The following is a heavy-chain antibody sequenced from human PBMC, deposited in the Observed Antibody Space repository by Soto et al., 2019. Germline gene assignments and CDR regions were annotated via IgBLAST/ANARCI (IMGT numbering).Heavy chain of an antibody. CDR3: ARGRYCLTGRCFPNWFDS. CDR1: GDSISNLDYF. V-gene: IGHV4-30-4*01. J-gene: IGHJ5*01. CDR2: IYKSATT. D-gene: IGHD7-27*01. Sequence: SETLSLTCSVSGDSISNLDYFWAWIRQPPGQALEYIGYIYKSATTYYNPSFESRVAIPVDTSKSQFSLNVTSVTAADTAVYFCARGRYCLTGRCFPNWFDSWGQGALVTVSS.